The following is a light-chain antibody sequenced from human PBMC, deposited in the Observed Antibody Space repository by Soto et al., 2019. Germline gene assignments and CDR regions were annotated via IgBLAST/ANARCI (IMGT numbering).Light chain of an antibody. CDR3: QQSYSTSIT. CDR2: DAS. V-gene: IGKV1-39*01. J-gene: IGKJ5*01. CDR1: QGISSY. Sequence: DIQMTQSPSSLSASVGDRVTITCRASQGISSYLVWYQQRQGRAPKLLMYDASSLLSGVPSRFSGSGSGTDFTLTISSLQPEDFATYYCQQSYSTSITFGQGTRLEIK.